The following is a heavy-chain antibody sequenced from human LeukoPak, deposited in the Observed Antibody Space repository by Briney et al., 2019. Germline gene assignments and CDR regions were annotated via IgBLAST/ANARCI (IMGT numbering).Heavy chain of an antibody. CDR3: ARGGWFGELNN. J-gene: IGHJ4*02. Sequence: SETLSLTCAVYGGSFSGYYWSWIRQPPGKGLEWIGEINHSGSTNYNPSLKSRVTISVDTSKNQFPLKLSSVTAADTAVYYCARGGWFGELNNWGQGTLVTVSS. CDR2: INHSGST. CDR1: GGSFSGYY. D-gene: IGHD3-10*01. V-gene: IGHV4-34*01.